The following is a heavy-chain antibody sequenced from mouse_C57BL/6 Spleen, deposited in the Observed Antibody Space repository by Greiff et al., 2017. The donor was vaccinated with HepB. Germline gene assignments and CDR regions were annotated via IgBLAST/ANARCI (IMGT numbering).Heavy chain of an antibody. CDR3: ARCYYGSREAWFAY. J-gene: IGHJ3*01. D-gene: IGHD1-1*01. CDR1: GYTFTSYW. Sequence: QVQLQQPGAELVKPGASVKMSCKASGYTFTSYWITWVKQRPGQGLEWIGDIYPGSGSTNYNEKFKSKATLTVDTSSSTAYMQLSSLTSEDSAVYSCARCYYGSREAWFAYWGQGTLVTVSA. CDR2: IYPGSGST. V-gene: IGHV1-55*01.